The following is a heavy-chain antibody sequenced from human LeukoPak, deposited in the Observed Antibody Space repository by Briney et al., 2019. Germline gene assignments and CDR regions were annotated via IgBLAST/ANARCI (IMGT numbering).Heavy chain of an antibody. J-gene: IGHJ6*03. CDR1: GFTFSSYA. CDR2: ISGGGGST. D-gene: IGHD2-2*01. Sequence: GGSLRLSCAASGFTFSSYAMSWVRQAPGKGLEWVSAISGGGGSTYYADSVKGRFTISRDNSKNTLYLQMNSPRAEDTAVYYCAKDRVPAAPDNYYYYMDVWGKGTTVTVSS. CDR3: AKDRVPAAPDNYYYYMDV. V-gene: IGHV3-23*01.